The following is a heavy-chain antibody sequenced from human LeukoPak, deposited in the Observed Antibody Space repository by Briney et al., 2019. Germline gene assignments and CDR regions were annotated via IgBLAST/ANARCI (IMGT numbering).Heavy chain of an antibody. D-gene: IGHD3-22*01. CDR3: AREAYYYDSSGYYEIVDY. J-gene: IGHJ4*02. Sequence: SETLSLTCTVSGGSISSSSYYWGWIRQPPGKGLEWIGSIYYSGSTYYNPPLKSRVTISVDTSKNQFSLKLSSVTAADTAVYYCAREAYYYDSSGYYEIVDYWGQGTLVTVSS. CDR1: GGSISSSSYY. CDR2: IYYSGST. V-gene: IGHV4-39*07.